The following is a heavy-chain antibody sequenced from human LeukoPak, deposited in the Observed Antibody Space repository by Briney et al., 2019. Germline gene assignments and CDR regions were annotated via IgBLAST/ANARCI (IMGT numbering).Heavy chain of an antibody. Sequence: SETLSLTCTVSGVSISSYHWSWIRQPPGKGLEWIGYIYYSGSTNYNPSLKSRVTISVDTSKNPFSLNLTSVTAADTAVYYCARGGSTFGSWGQGTLVTVSS. J-gene: IGHJ5*02. CDR3: ARGGSTFGS. D-gene: IGHD5-18*01. CDR2: IYYSGST. CDR1: GVSISSYH. V-gene: IGHV4-59*01.